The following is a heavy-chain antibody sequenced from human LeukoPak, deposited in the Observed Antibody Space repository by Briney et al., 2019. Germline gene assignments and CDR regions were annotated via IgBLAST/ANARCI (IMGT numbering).Heavy chain of an antibody. CDR2: IIPIFGTA. Sequence: VASVKVSCKASGYTFTSYGISWVRQAPGQGLEWMGGIIPIFGTANYAQKFQGRVTITADESTSTAYMELSSLRSEDTAVYYCVRGGGHFDLWGQGTLVTVSS. J-gene: IGHJ4*02. D-gene: IGHD3-16*01. CDR1: GYTFTSYG. CDR3: VRGGGHFDL. V-gene: IGHV1-69*13.